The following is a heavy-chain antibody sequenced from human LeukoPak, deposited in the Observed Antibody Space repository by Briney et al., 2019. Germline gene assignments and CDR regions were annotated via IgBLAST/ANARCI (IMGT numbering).Heavy chain of an antibody. J-gene: IGHJ4*02. V-gene: IGHV1-69*05. D-gene: IGHD3-3*01. Sequence: ASVMVSCKASGGTFSSYAISWVRQAPGQGLEWMGGIIPIFGTANYAQKFQGRVTITTDESTSTAYMELSSLRSEDTAVYYCARYPITIFGVVTGYYFDYWGQGTLVTVSS. CDR1: GGTFSSYA. CDR3: ARYPITIFGVVTGYYFDY. CDR2: IIPIFGTA.